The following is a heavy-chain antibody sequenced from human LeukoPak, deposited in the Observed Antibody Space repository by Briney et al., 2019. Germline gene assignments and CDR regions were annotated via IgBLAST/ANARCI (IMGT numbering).Heavy chain of an antibody. CDR1: GGTFSSYA. CDR3: ARYNSGYSSD. J-gene: IGHJ4*02. V-gene: IGHV1-69*13. Sequence: ASVKVSCKASGGTFSSYAISWVRQAPGQGLEWMGGIIPIFGTANYAQKFQGRVTITADESTSTAYMELSSLRAVDTAVYYCARYNSGYSSDWGQGTLVTVSS. CDR2: IIPIFGTA. D-gene: IGHD2-15*01.